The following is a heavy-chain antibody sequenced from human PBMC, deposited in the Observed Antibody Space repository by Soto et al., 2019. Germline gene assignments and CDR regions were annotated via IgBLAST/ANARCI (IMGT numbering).Heavy chain of an antibody. CDR1: GFTFSSYS. J-gene: IGHJ4*02. D-gene: IGHD1-26*01. CDR3: ARDLVGATI. V-gene: IGHV3-21*01. CDR2: ISSSSNYI. Sequence: EMQLVESGGGLVKPGGSLRLSCADSGFTFSSYSMNWVRQAPGKGLEWVSSISSSSNYIYYADSVKGRFTISRDNAKNSLYLQMNSLRAEDTAVYYCARDLVGATIWGQGTLVTVSS.